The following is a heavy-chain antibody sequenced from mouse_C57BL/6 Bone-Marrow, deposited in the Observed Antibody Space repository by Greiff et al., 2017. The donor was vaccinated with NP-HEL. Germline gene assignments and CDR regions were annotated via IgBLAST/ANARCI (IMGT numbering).Heavy chain of an antibody. J-gene: IGHJ3*01. D-gene: IGHD1-1*01. V-gene: IGHV1-26*01. CDR3: ARSLPRGFAY. CDR1: GYTFTDYY. CDR2: INPNNGGT. Sequence: EVQLQQSGPELVKPGASVKISCKASGYTFTDYYMNWVKQSHGKSLEWIGDINPNNGGTSYNQKFKGKATLTVDKSSSTAYMELRSLTSEDSAVYYCARSLPRGFAYWGQGTLGTVSA.